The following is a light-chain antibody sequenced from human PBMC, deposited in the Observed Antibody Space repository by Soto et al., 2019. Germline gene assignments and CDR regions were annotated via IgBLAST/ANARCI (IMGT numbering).Light chain of an antibody. J-gene: IGKJ1*01. CDR3: QQDYSYPRT. CDR2: AAS. Sequence: TGDRITITCRASQGISSYLAWYQQKPGKAPKLLIYAASTLQSGVPSRFSGSGSGTDFTLTISCLQSEDFATYYCQQDYSYPRTFGQGTKVDIK. V-gene: IGKV1-8*01. CDR1: QGISSY.